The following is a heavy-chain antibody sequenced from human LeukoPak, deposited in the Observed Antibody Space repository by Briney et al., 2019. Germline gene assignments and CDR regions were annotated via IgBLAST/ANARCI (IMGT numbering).Heavy chain of an antibody. Sequence: GGSLRLSCTTSGFTFRAYWMGWVRQAPGKGLERVANIHQHGSKENYLDSVKGRFTISRDNAKSSIYLQMNSLRAEDTAVYYCANTDKGQWHPSYWFDPWGQGTLVTVSS. D-gene: IGHD6-19*01. CDR2: IHQHGSKE. V-gene: IGHV3-7*03. J-gene: IGHJ5*02. CDR1: GFTFRAYW. CDR3: ANTDKGQWHPSYWFDP.